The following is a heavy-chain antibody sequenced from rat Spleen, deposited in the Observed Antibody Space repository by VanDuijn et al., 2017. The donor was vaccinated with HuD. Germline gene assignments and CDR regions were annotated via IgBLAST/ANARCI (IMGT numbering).Heavy chain of an antibody. J-gene: IGHJ2*01. V-gene: IGHV5-25*01. D-gene: IGHD4-2*01. CDR2: INSGGFNT. CDR3: TRHGDWLYYFDY. CDR1: GFTFSDYY. Sequence: EVQLVESGGGLVQPGRSLKLSCAASGFTFSDYYMAWVRQAPTKGLEWVATINSGGFNTYYRDSVEGRFTISRDNAKSTLYLQMDSLRSEDTATYYCTRHGDWLYYFDYWGQGVMVTVSS.